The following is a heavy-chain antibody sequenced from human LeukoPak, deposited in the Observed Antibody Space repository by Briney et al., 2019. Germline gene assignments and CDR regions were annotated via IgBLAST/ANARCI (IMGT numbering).Heavy chain of an antibody. V-gene: IGHV3-74*01. J-gene: IGHJ5*02. CDR2: INRDGSST. CDR3: ARDENTIFGVVYEYNWFDP. CDR1: GFTFSSYW. D-gene: IGHD3-3*01. Sequence: GGCLRLSCAASGFTFSSYWMHWVRQVPGKGLVWVSRINRDGSSTSYADSVKGRFTISRDNAKNSLYLQMNSLRAEDTAVYYCARDENTIFGVVYEYNWFDPWGQGTLVTVSS.